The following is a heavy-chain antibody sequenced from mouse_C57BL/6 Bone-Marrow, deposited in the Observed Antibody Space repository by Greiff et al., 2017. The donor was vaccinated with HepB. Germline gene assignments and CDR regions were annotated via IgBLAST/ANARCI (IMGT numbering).Heavy chain of an antibody. CDR1: GFTFSSYA. CDR2: ISSGGDYI. V-gene: IGHV5-9-1*02. J-gene: IGHJ1*03. D-gene: IGHD1-1*01. CDR3: TRANYGSSPPWYFDV. Sequence: EVHLVESGEGLVKPGGSLKLSCAASGFTFSSYAMSWVRQTPEKRLEWVAYISSGGDYIYYADTVKGRFTISRDNARNTLYLQMSSLKSEDTAMYYCTRANYGSSPPWYFDVWGTGTTVTVSS.